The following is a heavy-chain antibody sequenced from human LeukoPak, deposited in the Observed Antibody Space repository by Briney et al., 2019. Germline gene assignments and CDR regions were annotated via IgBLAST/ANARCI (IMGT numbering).Heavy chain of an antibody. D-gene: IGHD6-19*01. J-gene: IGHJ4*02. CDR2: ISGSGGST. CDR1: GFTFSDYY. CDR3: AKIKSSGWYYFDY. V-gene: IGHV3-23*01. Sequence: GGSLRLSCAASGFTFSDYYMSWIRQAPGKGLEWVSAISGSGGSTYYADSVKGRFTISRDNSKNTLYLQMNSLRAEDTAVYYCAKIKSSGWYYFDYWGQGTLVTVSS.